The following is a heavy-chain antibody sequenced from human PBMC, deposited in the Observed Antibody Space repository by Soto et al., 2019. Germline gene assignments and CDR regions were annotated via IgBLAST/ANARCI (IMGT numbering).Heavy chain of an antibody. CDR2: IYYSGST. CDR1: GGSISSYY. J-gene: IGHJ4*02. V-gene: IGHV4-59*08. Sequence: SETLSLTCTVSGGSISSYYWSWIRQPPGKGLEWIGYIYYSGSTNYNPSLKSRVTISVDTSKNQFSLKLSSVTAADSAVYYCGRLGGTYLGGEFDYWGQGTLVTVSS. D-gene: IGHD3-10*01. CDR3: GRLGGTYLGGEFDY.